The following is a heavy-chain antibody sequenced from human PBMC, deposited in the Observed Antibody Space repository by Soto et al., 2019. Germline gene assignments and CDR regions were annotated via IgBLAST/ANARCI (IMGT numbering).Heavy chain of an antibody. V-gene: IGHV4-59*01. CDR1: GASMDGFY. CDR2: VYYSGST. CDR3: SRDATLRY. Sequence: QVQLQESGPGLVKPSETLSLTCTVSGASMDGFYWNWIRQPPGKGLEWIGYVYYSGSTNYNPSLTGRVTISIDMSKNQFSLNLTSVTAADTAVYYCSRDATLRYWGQGTLVTVSS. J-gene: IGHJ4*02.